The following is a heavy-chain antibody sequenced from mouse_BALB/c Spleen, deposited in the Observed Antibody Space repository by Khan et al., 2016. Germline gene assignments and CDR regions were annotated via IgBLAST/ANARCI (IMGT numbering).Heavy chain of an antibody. V-gene: IGHV14-3*02. J-gene: IGHJ3*01. CDR1: GFNIKDTY. Sequence: VQLQQSGAELVKPGASVKLSCTASGFNIKDTYMHWVKQRPDQGLEWIGRIDPANGNTKYDPKFQGKATITADTSSNTAYLQLSSLTADDTAIYYCSQIYYGYYGFAYWGQGTLVTVSA. CDR2: IDPANGNT. D-gene: IGHD2-3*01. CDR3: SQIYYGYYGFAY.